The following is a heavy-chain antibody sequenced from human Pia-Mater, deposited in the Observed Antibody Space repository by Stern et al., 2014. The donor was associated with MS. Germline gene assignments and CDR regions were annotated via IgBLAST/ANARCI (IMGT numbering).Heavy chain of an antibody. D-gene: IGHD2-8*02. J-gene: IGHJ4*02. CDR3: AKHACTGAACPFDL. CDR1: GDSISSYTHY. V-gene: IGHV4-39*01. Sequence: QVQLQESGPGLVKPSETLSLTCAVSGDSISSYTHYWAWIRQPPGKGLEWIGSVYYSGATYYNPALKSPVTISVDTYKNHFSLGLTPVTAADTAVYYCAKHACTGAACPFDLWGQGTLVTVSS. CDR2: VYYSGAT.